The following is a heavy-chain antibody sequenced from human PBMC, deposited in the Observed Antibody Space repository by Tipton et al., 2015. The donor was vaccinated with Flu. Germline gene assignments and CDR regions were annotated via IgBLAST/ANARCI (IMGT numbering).Heavy chain of an antibody. Sequence: QLVQSGAEVKKPGASVKVSCKTSGYTFTTYGLSWVRQAPGQGLEWMGWISAYYGDTKYAPNLQGRVTMTRDTFTNTAYMELRSLRFDDTAVYYCARESENFGVVSISFWGQGTRVTVSS. CDR3: ARESENFGVVSISF. J-gene: IGHJ1*01. CDR1: GYTFTTYG. CDR2: ISAYYGDT. V-gene: IGHV1-18*04. D-gene: IGHD3-3*01.